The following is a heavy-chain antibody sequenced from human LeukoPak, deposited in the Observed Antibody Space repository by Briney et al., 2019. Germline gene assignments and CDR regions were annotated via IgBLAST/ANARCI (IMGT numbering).Heavy chain of an antibody. J-gene: IGHJ4*02. V-gene: IGHV1-18*04. CDR3: ARPIAGYGEIAY. D-gene: IGHD4-17*01. CDR2: ISAYNGNT. CDR1: VYTFTSYG. Sequence: ASVKVSCKASVYTFTSYGISWVRQAPGQGLEWMGWISAYNGNTNYAQKLQGRVTMTTDRSPSTAYMELRSLRSHVTVVYYCARPIAGYGEIAYWGQGTLVTV.